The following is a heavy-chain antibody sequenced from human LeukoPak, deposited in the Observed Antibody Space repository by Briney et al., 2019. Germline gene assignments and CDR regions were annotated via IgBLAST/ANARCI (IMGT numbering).Heavy chain of an antibody. CDR3: AKDMGLGSYSGGFDY. D-gene: IGHD1-26*01. CDR2: INQDGSEN. J-gene: IGHJ4*02. CDR1: GFTFGNHW. V-gene: IGHV3-7*01. Sequence: GGSLRVSCVGSGFTFGNHWMSWVRQAPGKGLEWVANINQDGSENFCADSLRGRFTISRDDAMKSLFLQIDSLRAEDTAVYYCAKDMGLGSYSGGFDYWGQGTLVTVSS.